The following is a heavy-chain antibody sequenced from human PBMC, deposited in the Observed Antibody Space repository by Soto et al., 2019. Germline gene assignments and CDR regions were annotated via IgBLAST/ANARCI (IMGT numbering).Heavy chain of an antibody. D-gene: IGHD6-19*01. CDR3: ARDARYSTGYYLH. J-gene: IGHJ4*02. CDR2: ISADNGNT. CDR1: GYTFTSYG. V-gene: IGHV1-18*01. Sequence: QVQLVQSGAEVKKPGGSVKVSCKASGYTFTSYGTSWVRQAPGQGPEWMGWISADNGNTNYAQRLQDRVTISTDTSTSTAYMELRSLRSDDTAVYYCARDARYSTGYYLHWGQGTLVTVSS.